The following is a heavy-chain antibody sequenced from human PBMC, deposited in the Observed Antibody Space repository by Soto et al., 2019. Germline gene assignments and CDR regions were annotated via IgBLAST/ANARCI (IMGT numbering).Heavy chain of an antibody. CDR2: FDPEDGET. CDR1: GYTLTELS. D-gene: IGHD3-22*01. V-gene: IGHV1-24*01. Sequence: ASVKVSCKVSGYTLTELSMHWVRQAPGKGLEWMGGFDPEDGETIYAQKFQGRVTMTEDTSTDTAYMELSSLRSEDTAVYYCATDPREYYYDSSRTKYFQHWGQGTLVTVSS. CDR3: ATDPREYYYDSSRTKYFQH. J-gene: IGHJ1*01.